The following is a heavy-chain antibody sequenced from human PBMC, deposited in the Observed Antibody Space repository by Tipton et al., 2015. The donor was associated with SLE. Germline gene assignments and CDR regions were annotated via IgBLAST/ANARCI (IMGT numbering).Heavy chain of an antibody. Sequence: GSLRLSCAASGFTFSSYEMNWVRQAPGKGLEWVSYISSSGTTIYYADSVKGRFTISRDNAKNSLYLQMNSLRAGDTAVYYCAKGLIYPSPYYHYAMDVWGQGTTVTVSS. J-gene: IGHJ6*02. CDR2: ISSSGTTI. D-gene: IGHD5/OR15-5a*01. CDR1: GFTFSSYE. V-gene: IGHV3-48*03. CDR3: AKGLIYPSPYYHYAMDV.